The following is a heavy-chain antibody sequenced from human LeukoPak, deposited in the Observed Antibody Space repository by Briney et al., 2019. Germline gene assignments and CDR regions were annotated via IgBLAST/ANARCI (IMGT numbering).Heavy chain of an antibody. CDR1: GGTFSSYA. Sequence: SVKVSCKASGGTFSSYAISWVRQAPGQGLEWMGRIIPILGIANYAQKFQGRVTITADKSTSTAYMELSSLRSEDTAVYYCAIVVRGNYYYYYYGMDVWGQGTTVTVSS. J-gene: IGHJ6*02. CDR3: AIVVRGNYYYYYYGMDV. CDR2: IIPILGIA. D-gene: IGHD3-10*01. V-gene: IGHV1-69*04.